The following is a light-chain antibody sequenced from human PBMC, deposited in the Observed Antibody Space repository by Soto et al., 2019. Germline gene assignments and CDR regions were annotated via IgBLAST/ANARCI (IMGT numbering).Light chain of an antibody. J-gene: IGKJ4*01. Sequence: EIVLTQSPVTLSLSPGERATLSCRASQSVSNYLAWYQQKPGQAPRLLIYAASNRATGIPARFSGGGSGTDFTLTISRLEPEDFAVYYCQQFASYPLTFGGGTKVDIK. CDR2: AAS. V-gene: IGKV3-20*01. CDR3: QQFASYPLT. CDR1: QSVSNY.